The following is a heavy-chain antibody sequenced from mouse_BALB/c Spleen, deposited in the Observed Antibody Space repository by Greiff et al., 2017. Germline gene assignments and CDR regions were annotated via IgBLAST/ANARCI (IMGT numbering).Heavy chain of an antibody. V-gene: IGHV14-3*02. CDR3: ARGYDYDETWFAY. Sequence: VQLQQSGAEVVKPGASVKLSCTASGFNIKDTYMHWVKQRPEQGLEWIGRIDPENGNTKYDPKFQGKATITADTSSNTAYLQLSTLTSEDTAVYYCARGYDYDETWFAYWGQGTLVTVSA. D-gene: IGHD2-4*01. J-gene: IGHJ3*01. CDR1: GFNIKDTY. CDR2: IDPENGNT.